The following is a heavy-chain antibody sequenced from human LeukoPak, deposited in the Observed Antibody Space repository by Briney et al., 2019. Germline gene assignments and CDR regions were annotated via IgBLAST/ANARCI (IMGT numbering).Heavy chain of an antibody. CDR2: IYYSGST. Sequence: SETLSLTCTVSGGSISSYYWSWIRQPPGKGLEWIGYIYYSGSTNYNPSLKSRVTISVDTSKNQFSLKLSSVTAADTAVYYCARRVYSSFPYYFDYWGQGTLVTVSS. V-gene: IGHV4-59*08. CDR1: GGSISSYY. J-gene: IGHJ4*02. CDR3: ARRVYSSFPYYFDY. D-gene: IGHD5-18*01.